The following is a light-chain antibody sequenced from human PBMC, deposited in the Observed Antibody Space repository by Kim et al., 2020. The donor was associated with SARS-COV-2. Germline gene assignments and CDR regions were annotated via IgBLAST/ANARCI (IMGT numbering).Light chain of an antibody. J-gene: IGKJ2*01. Sequence: SGSPGKRPTPSCRASQSVSSNLACYQQKPGQAPRLLINGASTKATGFPARFSGSGSGTEFTLTISSLQSEDFAVYYCHQYDNWPYTFGQGTKLEI. CDR1: QSVSSN. V-gene: IGKV3-15*01. CDR2: GAS. CDR3: HQYDNWPYT.